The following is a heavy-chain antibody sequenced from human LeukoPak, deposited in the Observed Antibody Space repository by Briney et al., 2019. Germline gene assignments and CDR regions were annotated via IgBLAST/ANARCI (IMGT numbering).Heavy chain of an antibody. V-gene: IGHV3-7*04. CDR2: INQGGSEK. J-gene: IGHJ4*02. D-gene: IGHD3-22*01. CDR1: GFTFSTYW. Sequence: PGGSLRLSCAASGFTFSTYWMSWFRQAPGKGLEWVANINQGGSEKYYVDSVKGRFTISRDNAKNSLYLQMKSLRAEDTAVYYCARIYDNSGYYDYWGQGTLVTVSS. CDR3: ARIYDNSGYYDY.